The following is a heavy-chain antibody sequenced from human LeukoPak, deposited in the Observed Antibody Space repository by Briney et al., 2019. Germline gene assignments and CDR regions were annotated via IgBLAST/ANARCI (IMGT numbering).Heavy chain of an antibody. CDR2: INYSGNT. V-gene: IGHV4-59*11. CDR3: ARELKVGNTGYYFDY. D-gene: IGHD2/OR15-2a*01. Sequence: PSETLSLTCTVSGASITRRYWSWIRQPPGKGLEWIGYINYSGNTNYNPSLKSRVTISLDTSKNQFSLNLNSVTAADTAVYYCARELKVGNTGYYFDYWGQGTLITVSS. J-gene: IGHJ4*02. CDR1: GASITRRY.